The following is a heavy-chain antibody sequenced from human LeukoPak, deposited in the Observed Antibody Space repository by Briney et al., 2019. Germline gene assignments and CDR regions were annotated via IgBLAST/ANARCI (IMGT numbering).Heavy chain of an antibody. J-gene: IGHJ4*02. D-gene: IGHD2-15*01. Sequence: GGSLRLSCVASRFTFSRYWMSWVRQAPWMGLEWVANIKEDGSEKNYVDSVKGRFTISRDNAKNSLYLQMNSLRAEDTAVYYCAKVAQPLYCSGGSCYKDYWGQGTLVTVSS. CDR3: AKVAQPLYCSGGSCYKDY. V-gene: IGHV3-7*01. CDR2: IKEDGSEK. CDR1: RFTFSRYW.